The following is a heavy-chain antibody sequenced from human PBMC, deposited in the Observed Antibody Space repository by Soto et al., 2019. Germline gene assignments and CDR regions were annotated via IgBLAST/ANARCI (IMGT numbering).Heavy chain of an antibody. CDR1: GFTFSDAW. CDR3: IWSGTNSFAS. J-gene: IGHJ5*01. D-gene: IGHD1-1*01. Sequence: VGSLRLSCTASGFTFSDAWMAWVRQAPGKGLEWVGRIKSGGPTDYGEPVKGRFTVSRDDSKNTVYLQMNSLKTEDTAAYYCIWSGTNSFASWGQGTLVTGSS. V-gene: IGHV3-15*01. CDR2: IKSGGPT.